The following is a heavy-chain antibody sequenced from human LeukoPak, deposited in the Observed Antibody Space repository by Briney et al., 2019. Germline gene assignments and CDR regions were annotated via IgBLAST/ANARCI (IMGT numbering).Heavy chain of an antibody. CDR2: IWYGGSNK. D-gene: IGHD3-22*01. CDR1: GFTFSSYG. Sequence: GGSLRLSCAASGFTFSSYGMHWVRQAPGKGLEWVAVIWYGGSNKYYADSVEGRFTISRDNSKNTLYLQMNSLRAEDTAVYYCVRDRLPDYYDSSGYLRNFDYWGQGTLVTVSS. CDR3: VRDRLPDYYDSSGYLRNFDY. V-gene: IGHV3-33*01. J-gene: IGHJ4*02.